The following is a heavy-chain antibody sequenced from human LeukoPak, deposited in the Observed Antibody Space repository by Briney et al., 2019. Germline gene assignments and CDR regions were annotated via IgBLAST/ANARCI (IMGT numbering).Heavy chain of an antibody. D-gene: IGHD4-11*01. J-gene: IGHJ5*02. CDR1: GFTFSSHA. Sequence: GGSLRLSCAASGFTFSSHAMHWVRQAPGKGLEWVAVISYDGSNKYYADSVKGRFTISRDNSKNTLYLQMNSLRAEDTAVYYCESSRSNDYILGPWFDPWGQGTLVTVSS. CDR2: ISYDGSNK. V-gene: IGHV3-30-3*01. CDR3: ESSRSNDYILGPWFDP.